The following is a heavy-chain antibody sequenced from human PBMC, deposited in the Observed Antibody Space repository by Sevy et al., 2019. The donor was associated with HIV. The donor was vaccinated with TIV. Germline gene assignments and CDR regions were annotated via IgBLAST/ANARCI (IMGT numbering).Heavy chain of an antibody. J-gene: IGHJ4*02. CDR3: TLHYRGSAAF. D-gene: IGHD2-15*01. CDR1: GGSISSDSYN. Sequence: SETLSLTCTVFGGSISSDSYNWGWIRQPPGKGLEWIGSISYSGDTHYNPSIKSRLSMSVDTSKNQFSLNLASVTAADTAVYFCTLHYRGSAAFWGQGTLVTASS. V-gene: IGHV4-39*01. CDR2: ISYSGDT.